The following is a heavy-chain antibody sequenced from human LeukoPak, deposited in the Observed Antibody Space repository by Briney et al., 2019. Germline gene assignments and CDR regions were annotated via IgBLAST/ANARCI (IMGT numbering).Heavy chain of an antibody. CDR2: INHSGST. D-gene: IGHD3-10*01. Sequence: KASETLSLTCAVYVGSFSGYYWSWIRQPPGKGLEWIGEINHSGSTNYNPSLKSRVTISVDKSKNQFSLKLSSVTAADTAVYYCARAVILYGSGSWFDYWGQGTLVTVSS. CDR1: VGSFSGYY. J-gene: IGHJ4*02. CDR3: ARAVILYGSGSWFDY. V-gene: IGHV4-34*01.